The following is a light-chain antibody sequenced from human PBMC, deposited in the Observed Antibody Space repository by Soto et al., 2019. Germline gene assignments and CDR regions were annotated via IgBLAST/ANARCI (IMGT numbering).Light chain of an antibody. V-gene: IGKV3-15*01. CDR3: QQYKNWPL. J-gene: IGKJ5*01. Sequence: MMMTQSPATLSVPPGERVTLSCRTSHSVNSHVAWYQQKPGQAPRLLLYGASTRATGIPVRFGGSGFGTEFTLTISSLQSEDFAVYYCQQYKNWPLFGQGTRLEIK. CDR1: HSVNSH. CDR2: GAS.